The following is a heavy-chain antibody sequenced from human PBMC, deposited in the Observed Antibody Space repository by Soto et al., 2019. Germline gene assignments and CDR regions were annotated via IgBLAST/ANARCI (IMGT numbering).Heavy chain of an antibody. Sequence: GGSLRLSCAASGFNFRNYGMHWVRQAPGKGLEWVAIIWYDGSNKYYADSVKGRSTISRDNSKNTLYLQIGSLRAEDTAVYYCARLYTWIMDYWGQGIMVTVSS. CDR1: GFNFRNYG. CDR3: ARLYTWIMDY. V-gene: IGHV3-33*01. D-gene: IGHD5-12*01. CDR2: IWYDGSNK. J-gene: IGHJ4*02.